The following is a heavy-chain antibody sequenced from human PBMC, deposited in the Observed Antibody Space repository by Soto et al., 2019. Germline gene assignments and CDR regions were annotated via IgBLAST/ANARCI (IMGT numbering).Heavy chain of an antibody. D-gene: IGHD4-4*01. CDR2: IIPILDTT. V-gene: IGHV1-69*01. J-gene: IGHJ4*02. Sequence: QVQVVQSGAEVKKPGSSVRVSCKASGGTSSSYAITWMRQAPGQGLEWMGGIIPILDTTDYAQKFQGRVTFTADESTSTVYTELSSLTSEDTAVYYCASGGTTVNRRFDFWGQGTLVTVSS. CDR1: GGTSSSYA. CDR3: ASGGTTVNRRFDF.